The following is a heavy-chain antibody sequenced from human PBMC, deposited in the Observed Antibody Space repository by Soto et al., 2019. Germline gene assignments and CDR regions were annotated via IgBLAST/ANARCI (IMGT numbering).Heavy chain of an antibody. CDR1: GGSIYRSGYY. CDR3: GKVLVGATGHTDSDS. CDR2: IDYNGVT. J-gene: IGHJ4*02. D-gene: IGHD2-15*01. V-gene: IGHV4-39*01. Sequence: TLSLTCTVSGGSIYRSGYYWGWIRQPPGRGLEWIGNIDYNGVTYSNPSLKSRVTISRDTSKNQFSLKLTSVTAADTALYYCGKVLVGATGHTDSDSWGPGTLVTVSS.